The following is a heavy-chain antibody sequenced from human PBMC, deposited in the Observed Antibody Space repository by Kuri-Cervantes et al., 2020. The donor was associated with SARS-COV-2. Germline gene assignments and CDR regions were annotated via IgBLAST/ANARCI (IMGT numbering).Heavy chain of an antibody. CDR1: GFSFSSYS. V-gene: IGHV3-21*01. CDR2: ITCSSTYK. CDR3: AKDRTGLEWDTQVYFDY. D-gene: IGHD3-3*01. J-gene: IGHJ4*02. Sequence: GESLKISCAASGFSFSSYSMNWVRQAPGTGLEWVASITCSSTYKNYADSVKGRFTISRDNAENSLYLQMNSLRAEDTAVYYCAKDRTGLEWDTQVYFDYWGQGTLVTVSS.